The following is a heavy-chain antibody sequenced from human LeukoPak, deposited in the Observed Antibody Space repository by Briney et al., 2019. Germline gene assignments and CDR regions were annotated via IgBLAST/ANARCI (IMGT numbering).Heavy chain of an antibody. Sequence: SETLSLTCAVYGGSFSGYYWSWIRQPPGKGREWIGEINHSGSTNYNPSLKSRVTISVDTSKNQFSLKLSSVTAADTAVYYCARGPFRGGSGSYYNYWGQGTLVSVSS. CDR1: GGSFSGYY. CDR2: INHSGST. J-gene: IGHJ4*02. CDR3: ARGPFRGGSGSYYNY. D-gene: IGHD3-10*01. V-gene: IGHV4-34*01.